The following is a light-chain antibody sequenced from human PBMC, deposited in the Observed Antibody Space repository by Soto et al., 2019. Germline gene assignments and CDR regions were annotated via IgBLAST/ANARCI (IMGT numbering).Light chain of an antibody. CDR1: QNINSY. Sequence: DIQMTQSPSSLSASVGDRVTITCRASQNINSYLNWYQQKVGKAPKLLINAASTLQSGVPLRFRGSRSGTDFTLTISSLQPEDFATYYCQESYNLHTFGGGTKVEIK. CDR3: QESYNLHT. J-gene: IGKJ4*01. CDR2: AAS. V-gene: IGKV1-39*01.